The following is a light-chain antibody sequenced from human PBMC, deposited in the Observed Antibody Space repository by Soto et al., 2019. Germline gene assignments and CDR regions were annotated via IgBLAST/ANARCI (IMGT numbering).Light chain of an antibody. CDR3: QQRSHWPT. CDR1: ERLSSVY. CDR2: GAS. Sequence: EIVLTQSPGTLSLSPGERATLSCRASERLSSVYLAWYQQRPGQPPRLLIYGASNRATGIPDRFSGSGSGTDLTLLINSLEPEDFAFYFCQQRSHWPTFGQGTKV. J-gene: IGKJ1*01. V-gene: IGKV3-11*01.